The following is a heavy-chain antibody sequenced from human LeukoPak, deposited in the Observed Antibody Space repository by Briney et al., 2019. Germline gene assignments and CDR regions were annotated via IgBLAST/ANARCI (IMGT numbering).Heavy chain of an antibody. V-gene: IGHV3-23*01. CDR2: ISGSGGST. Sequence: PGGSLRLSCAASGFIFSSYAMSWVLQAPGKGLEWVSAISGSGGSTYYADSVKGRFTISRDNSKNTLYLQMNSLRAEDTAVYYCAKNQGGVTTYFDYWGQGTLVTVSS. D-gene: IGHD2-21*02. CDR3: AKNQGGVTTYFDY. J-gene: IGHJ4*02. CDR1: GFIFSSYA.